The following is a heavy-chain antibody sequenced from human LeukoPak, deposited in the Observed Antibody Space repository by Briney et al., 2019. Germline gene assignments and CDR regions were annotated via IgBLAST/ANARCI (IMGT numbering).Heavy chain of an antibody. Sequence: GGSLRLSCAASGFTFSSYWTSWVRQAPGKGGEWVANIKQDGSEKYYVDSVKGRFTISRDNANNSLYLQMNSLRAEDTAVYYCARDEESDAFYIWGQGTLVTVSS. CDR1: GFTFSSYW. CDR3: ARDEESDAFYI. D-gene: IGHD3-10*01. V-gene: IGHV3-7*01. CDR2: IKQDGSEK. J-gene: IGHJ3*02.